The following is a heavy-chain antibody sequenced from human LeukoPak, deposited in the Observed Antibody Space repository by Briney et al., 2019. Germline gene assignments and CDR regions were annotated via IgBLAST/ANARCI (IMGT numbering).Heavy chain of an antibody. D-gene: IGHD2-2*01. V-gene: IGHV4-59*08. CDR3: AIGHCSSTSCPVGY. Sequence: SETLSLTCTVSGGSISSYYWSWIRQPPGKGLEWIGYIYYSGSTNYNPSPKSRVTISVDTSKNQFSLKLSSVTAADTAVYYCAIGHCSSTSCPVGYWGQGNLVTVSS. CDR2: IYYSGST. CDR1: GGSISSYY. J-gene: IGHJ4*02.